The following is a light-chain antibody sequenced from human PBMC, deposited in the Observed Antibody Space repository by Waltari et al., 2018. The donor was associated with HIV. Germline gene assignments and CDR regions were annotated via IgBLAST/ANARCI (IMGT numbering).Light chain of an antibody. CDR2: LGS. V-gene: IGKV2-28*01. CDR1: QSLLHSNGYKY. Sequence: DIVMTQSPLSLPVTPGEPASISCRSSQSLLHSNGYKYLDWYLQKPGQSPQLLIYLGSNRASGVPDRFSGSGSGTDFTLKISRVEAEDVGGYYCMQTLQTPYIFGQGTKLGIK. CDR3: MQTLQTPYI. J-gene: IGKJ2*01.